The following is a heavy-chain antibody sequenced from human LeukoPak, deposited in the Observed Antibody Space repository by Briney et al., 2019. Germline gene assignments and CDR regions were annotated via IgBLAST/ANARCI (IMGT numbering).Heavy chain of an antibody. D-gene: IGHD3-22*01. V-gene: IGHV3-11*01. CDR3: AREARGDHSSGYYYVFDY. CDR2: ISYSGSTI. CDR1: GFTFSDYY. Sequence: GGSLRLSCAASGFTFSDYYMSWIRQAPGKGLEWLSYISYSGSTIYYADSVKGRFTISRDNAKNSLYLQMNSLRAEDTAVYYCAREARGDHSSGYYYVFDYWGQGTLVTVSS. J-gene: IGHJ4*02.